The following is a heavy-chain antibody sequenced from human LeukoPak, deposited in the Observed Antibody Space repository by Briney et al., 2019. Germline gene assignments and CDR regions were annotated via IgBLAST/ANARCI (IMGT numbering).Heavy chain of an antibody. CDR3: ARLPNLVLFRNTYYYYYMDV. CDR2: MYYSGSS. D-gene: IGHD2/OR15-2a*01. Sequence: SETLSLTCTVSGVSISSSNYCWGWIRQPPGKGLEWIGSMYYSGSSYYNPSLKSRVTISVDTSKNQFSLKLSSVTAADTAVYYCARLPNLVLFRNTYYYYYMDVWGKGTTVTISS. J-gene: IGHJ6*03. CDR1: GVSISSSNYC. V-gene: IGHV4-39*07.